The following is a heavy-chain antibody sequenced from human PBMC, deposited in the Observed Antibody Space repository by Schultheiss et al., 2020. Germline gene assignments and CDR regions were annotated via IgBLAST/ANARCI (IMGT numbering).Heavy chain of an antibody. CDR1: GFTVSSNY. CDR2: IYSGGST. V-gene: IGHV3-53*05. CDR3: AREVGGQQLALDY. Sequence: GGSLRLSCAASGFTVSSNYMSWVRQAPGKGLEWVSVIYSGGSTYYADSVKGRFTISRDNSKNTLYLQMNSLRAEDTAVYYCAREVGGQQLALDYWGQGTLVNVSS. J-gene: IGHJ4*02. D-gene: IGHD6-13*01.